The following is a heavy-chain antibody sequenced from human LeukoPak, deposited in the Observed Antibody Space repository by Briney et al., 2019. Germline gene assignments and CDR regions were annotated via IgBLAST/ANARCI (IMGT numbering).Heavy chain of an antibody. V-gene: IGHV4-34*01. CDR3: ARVSYWYFDL. J-gene: IGHJ2*01. Sequence: PSETLSLTCAVYGGSFSGYYWSWIRQPPGKGLEWIGEINHSGSTNYNPSLKSRVTISVDTSKNQFSLKLSSATAADTAVYYCARVSYWYFDLWGRGTLVTVSS. CDR2: INHSGST. CDR1: GGSFSGYY.